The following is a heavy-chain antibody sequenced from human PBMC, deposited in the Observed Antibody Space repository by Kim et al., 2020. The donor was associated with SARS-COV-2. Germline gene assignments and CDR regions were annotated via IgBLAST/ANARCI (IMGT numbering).Heavy chain of an antibody. J-gene: IGHJ6*01. CDR1: GYTLTELS. D-gene: IGHD2-2*01. V-gene: IGHV1-24*01. Sequence: ASVKVSCKVSGYTLTELSMHWVRQAPGKGLEWMGGFDPEDGETIYAQKFQGRVTMTEDTSTDTAYMELSSLRSEDTAVYYCATHAPYCSSTSCYYYGMDVWGQGTTVTVSS. CDR2: FDPEDGET. CDR3: ATHAPYCSSTSCYYYGMDV.